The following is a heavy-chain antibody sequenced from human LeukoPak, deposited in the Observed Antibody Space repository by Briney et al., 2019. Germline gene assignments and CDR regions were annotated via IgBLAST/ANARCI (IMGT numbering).Heavy chain of an antibody. D-gene: IGHD5-18*01. CDR3: AKDGGYSYGFDY. J-gene: IGHJ4*02. CDR2: ISGSGGST. Sequence: GGSLRLSCAASGFTFSNHGMNWVRQAPGKGLEWVSGISGSGGSTYYAESVKGRFTISRDNSKNTLHLQMNSLTAEDTAVYYCAKDGGYSYGFDYWGQGTLVTVSS. V-gene: IGHV3-23*01. CDR1: GFTFSNHG.